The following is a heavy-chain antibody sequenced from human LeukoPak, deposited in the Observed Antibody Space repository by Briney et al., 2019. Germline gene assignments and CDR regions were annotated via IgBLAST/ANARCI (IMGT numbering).Heavy chain of an antibody. CDR3: ASPNYYDSSGFSLDY. D-gene: IGHD3-22*01. Sequence: GASVKVSCKASGGTFSSYAISWVRQAPGQGLEWMGWISAYNGNTNYAQKLQGRVTMTTDTSTSTAYMELRSLRSDDTAVYYCASPNYYDSSGFSLDYWGQGTLVTVSS. CDR2: ISAYNGNT. CDR1: GGTFSSYA. J-gene: IGHJ4*02. V-gene: IGHV1-18*01.